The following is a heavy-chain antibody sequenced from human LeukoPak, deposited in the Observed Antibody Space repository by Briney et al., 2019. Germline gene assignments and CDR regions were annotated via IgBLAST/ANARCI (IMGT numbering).Heavy chain of an antibody. J-gene: IGHJ6*02. CDR3: ARLRGLDPPVVPYYGMEV. CDR1: GFTFSSYW. D-gene: IGHD2-2*01. Sequence: TGGSLRLSCAASGFTFSSYWMSWVRQAPGKGLEWVANIKQDGSEKYYVDSVKGRFTISRDNAKNSLYLQMNSLRAEDTAVYYCARLRGLDPPVVPYYGMEVWGQGTTVTVSS. V-gene: IGHV3-7*03. CDR2: IKQDGSEK.